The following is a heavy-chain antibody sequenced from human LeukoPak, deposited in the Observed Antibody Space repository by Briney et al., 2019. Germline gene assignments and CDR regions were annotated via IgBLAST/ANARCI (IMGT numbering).Heavy chain of an antibody. J-gene: IGHJ4*02. D-gene: IGHD3-9*01. Sequence: GGSLRLSCAASGFTFSSYAMSWVRQAPGKGLEWVSAISGSGGSTYYADSVKGRFTISRDNSKNTLYLQMNSLGAEDTAVYYCAKDQPLRYFDWLSESHFDYWGQGTLVTVSS. CDR2: ISGSGGST. V-gene: IGHV3-23*01. CDR1: GFTFSSYA. CDR3: AKDQPLRYFDWLSESHFDY.